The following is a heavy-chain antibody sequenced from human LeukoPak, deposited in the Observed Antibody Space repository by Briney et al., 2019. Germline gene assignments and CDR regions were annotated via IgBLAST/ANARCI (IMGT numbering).Heavy chain of an antibody. CDR3: ARDTSAGAEDY. CDR1: GFTFSSYW. CDR2: INQDGSEK. V-gene: IGHV3-7*01. J-gene: IGHJ4*02. Sequence: GGSLRLSYAASGFTFSSYWMSWARQAPGKGLEWVANINQDGSEKYSVDSVKGRFTISRDNAKNSLYLQMNSLRAEDTAVYYCARDTSAGAEDYWGQGTLVTVSS. D-gene: IGHD7-27*01.